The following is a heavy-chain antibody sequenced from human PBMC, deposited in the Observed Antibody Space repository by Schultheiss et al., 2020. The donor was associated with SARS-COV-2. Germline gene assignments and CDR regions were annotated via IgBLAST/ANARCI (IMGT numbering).Heavy chain of an antibody. CDR1: GVSISSYC. Sequence: SETLSLTCTVSGVSISSYCWNWIRQPPGKGLEWIGYISDAGRTNYNPSLTSRVTISADPSKKQISLNLTSVTAADTAVYYCARHHCQRCQLGNWGQGTLVTVSS. CDR3: ARHHCQRCQLGN. V-gene: IGHV4-59*08. D-gene: IGHD4/OR15-4a*01. CDR2: ISDAGRT. J-gene: IGHJ4*02.